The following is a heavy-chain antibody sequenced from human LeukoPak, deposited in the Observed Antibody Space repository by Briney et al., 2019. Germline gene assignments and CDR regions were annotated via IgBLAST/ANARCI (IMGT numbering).Heavy chain of an antibody. CDR2: IYYSGNT. D-gene: IGHD3-3*01. V-gene: IGHV4-59*12. CDR1: GGSISSYY. CDR3: ARGPPLTIFGVVYRYYYGMDV. J-gene: IGHJ6*02. Sequence: SETLSLTCTVSGGSISSYYWSWIRQPPGKGLEWIGYIYYSGNTNYNPSLKSRVTISVDTSKNQFSLKLSSVTAADTAVYYCARGPPLTIFGVVYRYYYGMDVWGQGTTVTVSS.